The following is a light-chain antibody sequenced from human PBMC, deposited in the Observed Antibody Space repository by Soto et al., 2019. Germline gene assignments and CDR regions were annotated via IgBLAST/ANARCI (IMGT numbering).Light chain of an antibody. CDR1: DLGNRY. V-gene: IGLV3-1*01. Sequence: SYELTQPPSVSVSPGQTAGITCSGGDLGNRYACWYQQKPDQSPVLVIYLDTKRPSGIPERFSGSNSGNTATLTISGTQAVDEADYYCQAWDDTTGVVFGGGAKLTVL. CDR3: QAWDDTTGVV. CDR2: LDT. J-gene: IGLJ2*01.